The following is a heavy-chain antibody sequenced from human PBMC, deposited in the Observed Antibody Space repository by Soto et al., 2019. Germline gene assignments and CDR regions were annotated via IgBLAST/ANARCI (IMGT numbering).Heavy chain of an antibody. V-gene: IGHV4-61*01. Sequence: QVQLQESGPGLVKPSETLSLTCTVSGDSVSSDNYYWTWIRQPPGKGLEWIGYIYSSGSTNYNPSLKSRVTVPLDRSRNQFSLKLTSVTAADTAVYYCARDIRGYSRAFDYWGQGTLVTVSS. CDR1: GDSVSSDNYY. D-gene: IGHD5-18*01. CDR3: ARDIRGYSRAFDY. CDR2: IYSSGST. J-gene: IGHJ4*02.